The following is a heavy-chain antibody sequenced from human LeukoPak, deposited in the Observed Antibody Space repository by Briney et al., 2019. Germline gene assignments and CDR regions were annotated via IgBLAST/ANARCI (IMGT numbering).Heavy chain of an antibody. Sequence: PGGSLRLSCAASGFTFSSYAMSWVRQAPGKGLEWVSAISGSGGSTYYADSVKGRFTISRDNSKNTLYLQMNSLRAEVTAVYYCAKSRGDYGDFLDYWGQGTLVTVSS. D-gene: IGHD4-17*01. V-gene: IGHV3-23*01. CDR2: ISGSGGST. CDR1: GFTFSSYA. CDR3: AKSRGDYGDFLDY. J-gene: IGHJ4*02.